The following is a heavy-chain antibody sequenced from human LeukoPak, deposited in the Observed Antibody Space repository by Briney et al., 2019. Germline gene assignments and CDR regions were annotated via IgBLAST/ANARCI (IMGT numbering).Heavy chain of an antibody. J-gene: IGHJ4*02. V-gene: IGHV4-34*01. CDR1: GGSFSGYY. CDR3: ARINYDYVWGSYPLYYFDY. CDR2: INHSGST. Sequence: PSETLSLTCAVYGGSFSGYYWSWIRQPPGKGLEWIGEINHSGSTNYNPSLKSRVTISVDTSKNQFSLKLSSVTAADTAVYYRARINYDYVWGSYPLYYFDYWGQGTLVTVSS. D-gene: IGHD3-16*01.